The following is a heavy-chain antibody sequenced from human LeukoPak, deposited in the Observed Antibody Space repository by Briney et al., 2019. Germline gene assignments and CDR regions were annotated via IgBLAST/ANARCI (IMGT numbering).Heavy chain of an antibody. J-gene: IGHJ6*03. CDR2: IRYDGSNK. V-gene: IGHV3-30*02. Sequence: GGSLRLSCAASGFAFSSYGMYWVRQAPGKGLEWVAFIRYDGSNKYYADSVKGRFTISRDNSKNTLYLQMKSLRAEDTAVYYCAKGGGYEAQYYYYLDVWGKGTTVTISS. CDR3: AKGGGYEAQYYYYLDV. CDR1: GFAFSSYG. D-gene: IGHD5-12*01.